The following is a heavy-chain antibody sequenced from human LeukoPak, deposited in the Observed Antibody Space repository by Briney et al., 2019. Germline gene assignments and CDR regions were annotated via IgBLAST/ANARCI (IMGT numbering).Heavy chain of an antibody. Sequence: SETLSLTCTVSGGSISSSPYYWDWIRQAPGKGLEWIGNIYYSGSTFYNPSLKSRVTISVDTSKNQFSLKLSSVTAADTAVYYCARVGVLNWFDPWGQGTPVTVSS. V-gene: IGHV4-39*01. CDR3: ARVGVLNWFDP. D-gene: IGHD1-26*01. CDR2: IYYSGST. CDR1: GGSISSSPYY. J-gene: IGHJ5*02.